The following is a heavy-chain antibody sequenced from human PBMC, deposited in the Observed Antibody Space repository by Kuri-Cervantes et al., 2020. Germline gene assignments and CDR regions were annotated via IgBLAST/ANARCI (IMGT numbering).Heavy chain of an antibody. CDR1: GGTFSSYA. D-gene: IGHD2-2*02. Sequence: SVKVSCKASGGTFSSYAISWVRQAPGQGLEWMGRIIPILGIANYAQKFQGRVTITADKSTSTAYMELSSLRSEDTAVYYCARGWTLQQDCSSTSCNTLDGLYWGQGTLVTVSS. J-gene: IGHJ4*02. V-gene: IGHV1-69*04. CDR2: IIPILGIA. CDR3: ARGWTLQQDCSSTSCNTLDGLY.